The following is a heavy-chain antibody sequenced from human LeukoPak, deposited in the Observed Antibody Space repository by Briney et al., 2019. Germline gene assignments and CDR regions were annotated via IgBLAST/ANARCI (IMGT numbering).Heavy chain of an antibody. CDR2: IYSGGST. J-gene: IGHJ3*02. CDR3: AGDRNAGQAFAQSGAFDI. Sequence: GGSLRLSCAASGFTVSSNYMRWVGQAPGKGLEGVSVIYSGGSTYYTDSVQGRFTIYRDKSKNKQYLQMKSLRAEDTAGDYFAGDRNAGQAFAQSGAFDIWGQGTMVTVSS. V-gene: IGHV3-66*01. CDR1: GFTVSSNY. D-gene: IGHD3-10*01.